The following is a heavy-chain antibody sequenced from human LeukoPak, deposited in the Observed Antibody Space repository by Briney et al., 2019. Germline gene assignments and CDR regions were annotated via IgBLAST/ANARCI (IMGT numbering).Heavy chain of an antibody. CDR1: GYSLTDNF. D-gene: IGHD3-10*01. J-gene: IGHJ6*03. CDR2: INPNNGFA. Sequence: GASVKVSCRPSGYSLTDNFIHWVRQAPGQGLEWMGWINPNNGFANLAQNFQDRVTMTRDTANSTAYMELSGLTSDDTAVYYCARGRGEAPDGFYMDVWGEGTTVTVSS. CDR3: ARGRGEAPDGFYMDV. V-gene: IGHV1-2*02.